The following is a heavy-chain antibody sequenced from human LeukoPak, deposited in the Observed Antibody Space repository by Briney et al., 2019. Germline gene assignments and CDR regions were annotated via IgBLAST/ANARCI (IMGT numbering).Heavy chain of an antibody. Sequence: PGGSLRLSCAASGFTFSSSAMSWVRQAPGKGLEWVSGISGSGGTTYHADSVKGRFTISRDESKNTLYLQMNSLRAEDTAVYYCAKEGSNWNVDYWGQGTLVTVSS. J-gene: IGHJ4*02. CDR1: GFTFSSSA. V-gene: IGHV3-23*01. CDR2: ISGSGGTT. D-gene: IGHD1-1*01. CDR3: AKEGSNWNVDY.